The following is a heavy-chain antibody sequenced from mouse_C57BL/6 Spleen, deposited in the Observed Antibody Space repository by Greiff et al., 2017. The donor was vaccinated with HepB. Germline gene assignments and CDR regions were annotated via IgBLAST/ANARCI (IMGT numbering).Heavy chain of an antibody. Sequence: QVQLQQSGAELARPGASVKLSCKASGYTFTSYGISWVKQRTGQGLEWIGEIYPRSGNTYYNKKFKGKATLTADKSSSTAYMELLSLTYEDSAVYSCSRGDPYAMDYWGQGTSVTVSS. V-gene: IGHV1-81*01. CDR1: GYTFTSYG. D-gene: IGHD3-3*01. J-gene: IGHJ4*01. CDR2: IYPRSGNT. CDR3: SRGDPYAMDY.